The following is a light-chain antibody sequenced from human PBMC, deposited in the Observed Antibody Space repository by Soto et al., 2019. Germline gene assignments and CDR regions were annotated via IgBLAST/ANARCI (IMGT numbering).Light chain of an antibody. CDR1: QSVSSSY. CDR3: QQRNIWPPVT. Sequence: LSLSPEARACLPWKDLQSVSSSYLAWYQQKPGQAPRLLIYGASSRATGIPDRFSGSGSGTDFTLTISRLEPEDSAVYYCQQRNIWPPVTFGQGTRPEIK. CDR2: GAS. J-gene: IGKJ5*01. V-gene: IGKV3D-20*02.